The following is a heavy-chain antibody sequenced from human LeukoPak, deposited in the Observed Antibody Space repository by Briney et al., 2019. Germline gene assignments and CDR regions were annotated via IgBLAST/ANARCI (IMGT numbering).Heavy chain of an antibody. CDR1: GFTFSSFG. CDR3: ARDRGYSFGHPLDY. Sequence: GGSLRLSCAASGFTFSSFGMHWVRQAPGKGLEWVALTWHDGSNKYYADSVKGRFTTTRDNSRNTLYLQMNSLRTEDTAVYYCARDRGYSFGHPLDYWGQGTLVTVSS. V-gene: IGHV3-33*01. D-gene: IGHD5-18*01. CDR2: TWHDGSNK. J-gene: IGHJ4*02.